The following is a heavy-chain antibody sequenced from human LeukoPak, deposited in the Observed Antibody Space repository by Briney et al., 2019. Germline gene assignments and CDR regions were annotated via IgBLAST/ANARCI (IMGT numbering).Heavy chain of an antibody. CDR1: GGSISSSSYY. V-gene: IGHV4-39*07. Sequence: PSETLSLTCTVSGGSISSSSYYWGWIRQPPGKGLEWIGSIYYSGSTYYNPSLKSRVTISVDTSKNQFSLKLSSVTAADTAVYYCARSRTGTEHIDYWGQGTLVTVSS. J-gene: IGHJ4*02. CDR3: ARSRTGTEHIDY. D-gene: IGHD1-7*01. CDR2: IYYSGST.